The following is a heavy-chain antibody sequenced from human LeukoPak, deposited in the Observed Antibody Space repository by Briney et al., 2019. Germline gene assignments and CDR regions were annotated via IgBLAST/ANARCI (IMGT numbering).Heavy chain of an antibody. Sequence: GGSLRLSCAASGFTFSSYEMNWVRQAPGEGLEWVSYISSSGSTIFYADSVKGRFTISRDNAKNSLYLQMNSLRAEDTAVYYCASPLRNFWSGYLSLNYWGQGTLVTVSS. CDR3: ASPLRNFWSGYLSLNY. V-gene: IGHV3-48*03. D-gene: IGHD3-3*01. CDR1: GFTFSSYE. CDR2: ISSSGSTI. J-gene: IGHJ4*02.